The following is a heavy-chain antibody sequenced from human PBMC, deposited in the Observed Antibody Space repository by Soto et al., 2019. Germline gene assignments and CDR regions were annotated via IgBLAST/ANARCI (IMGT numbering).Heavy chain of an antibody. Sequence: SETLSLTCTVSGGSISSYYWSWIRQPPGKGLEWIGYIYYSGSTNYNPSLKSRVTISVDTSKNQFSLKLSSVTAADTAVYYCARGDSSSFHYYYYYMDVWGKGTTVTVS. J-gene: IGHJ6*03. CDR3: ARGDSSSFHYYYYYMDV. CDR1: GGSISSYY. CDR2: IYYSGST. D-gene: IGHD6-6*01. V-gene: IGHV4-59*01.